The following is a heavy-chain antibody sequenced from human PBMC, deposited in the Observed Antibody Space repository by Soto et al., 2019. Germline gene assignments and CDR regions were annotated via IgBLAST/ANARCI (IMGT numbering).Heavy chain of an antibody. D-gene: IGHD3-16*01. CDR1: GYTFTGYY. V-gene: IGHV1-2*02. J-gene: IGHJ5*02. CDR3: ARETPMITFGGVTANWFAP. CDR2: INPNSGGT. Sequence: RASVKVSCKASGYTFTGYYMHWVRQAPGQGLEWMGWINPNSGGTNYAQKFQGRVTMTRDTSISTAYMELSRLRSDDTAVYYCARETPMITFGGVTANWFAPWGQGTLVTVSS.